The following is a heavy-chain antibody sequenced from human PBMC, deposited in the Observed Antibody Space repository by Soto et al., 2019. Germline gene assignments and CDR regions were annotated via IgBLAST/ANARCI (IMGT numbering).Heavy chain of an antibody. Sequence: GGSLRLSCAASGFTFSSYAMSWVRQAPGKGLEWVSAISGSGGSTYYADSVKGRFTIYRDNSKNTLYLQMNSLRAEDTAVYYCAKGIVPAAVDYYYYYGMDVWGQGTTVTVSS. V-gene: IGHV3-23*01. D-gene: IGHD2-2*01. CDR3: AKGIVPAAVDYYYYYGMDV. CDR2: ISGSGGST. J-gene: IGHJ6*02. CDR1: GFTFSSYA.